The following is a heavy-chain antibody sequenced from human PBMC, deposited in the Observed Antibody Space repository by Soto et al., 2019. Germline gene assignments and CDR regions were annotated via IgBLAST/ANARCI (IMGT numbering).Heavy chain of an antibody. CDR1: GGSISSGDYY. CDR2: IYYSGST. J-gene: IGHJ6*02. D-gene: IGHD5-12*01. Sequence: KPSETLSLTCTVSGGSISSGDYYWSWVRQPPGKGLEWIGYIYYSGSTFFNPSLKSRVTISKDTSRNQFSLRLNSVTAADTAVYYCARAIVVTIGGMDVWGQGTTVTDSS. CDR3: ARAIVVTIGGMDV. V-gene: IGHV4-30-4*01.